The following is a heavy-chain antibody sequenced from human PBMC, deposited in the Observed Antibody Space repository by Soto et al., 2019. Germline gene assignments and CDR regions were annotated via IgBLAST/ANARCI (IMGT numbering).Heavy chain of an antibody. Sequence: QVQLQQWGAGLLKPSETLSLTCAVYNWSFSVYYWNWMRQAPGKGLEWIGEINHSGSTNYNPSLKSRVTISVDTSKSQFSLRLSSVTAADTAVYYCARDSTRRGACDIWGQGTMVSVSS. D-gene: IGHD2-2*01. J-gene: IGHJ3*02. CDR3: ARDSTRRGACDI. CDR1: NWSFSVYY. V-gene: IGHV4-34*01. CDR2: INHSGST.